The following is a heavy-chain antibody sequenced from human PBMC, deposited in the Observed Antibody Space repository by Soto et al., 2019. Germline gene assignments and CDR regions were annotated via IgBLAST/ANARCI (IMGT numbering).Heavy chain of an antibody. CDR3: ARAYTIFGAVKNDY. V-gene: IGHV4-34*01. CDR1: GGSFSGYY. Sequence: PSETLSLTCAVYGGSFSGYYWSWIRQPPGKGLEWIGEINHSGSTNYNPSLKSRVTISVDTSKNQFSLKLSSVTAADTAVYYCARAYTIFGAVKNDYWGQGTLVTVSS. CDR2: INHSGST. D-gene: IGHD3-3*01. J-gene: IGHJ4*02.